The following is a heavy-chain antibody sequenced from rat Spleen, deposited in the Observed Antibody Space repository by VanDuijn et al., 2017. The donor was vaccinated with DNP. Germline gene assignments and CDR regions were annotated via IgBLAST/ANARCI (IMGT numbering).Heavy chain of an antibody. J-gene: IGHJ3*01. CDR1: GFTFSDYN. D-gene: IGHD1-11*01. CDR2: ISYDGVIT. CDR3: VTGVYGGYADWFAY. V-gene: IGHV5-20*01. Sequence: EVHLVESGGGLVQPEGSLKLSCAASGFTFSDYNMAWVRQAPTKGLELVAYISYDGVITYYGDSVKGRFTISRDNAKNTQYLQMDSLRSEDTATYYCVTGVYGGYADWFAYWGQGTLVTVSS.